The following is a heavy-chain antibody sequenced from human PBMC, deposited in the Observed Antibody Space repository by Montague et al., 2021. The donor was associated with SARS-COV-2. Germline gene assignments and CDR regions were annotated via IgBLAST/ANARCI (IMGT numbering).Heavy chain of an antibody. J-gene: IGHJ6*03. CDR1: GGSVSSSPYY. CDR3: ASSYCDGSETYVYNYYMDV. Sequence: SETRSLTCTVSGGSVSSSPYYWGWIRQPPGRGLEWVESISYSGRTYFSPSLKSRLTISVDSSENQFSLRLSSVSAADTAVYYCASSYCDGSETYVYNYYMDVWGKGTTVTVSS. V-gene: IGHV4-39*01. D-gene: IGHD3-10*01. CDR2: ISYSGRT.